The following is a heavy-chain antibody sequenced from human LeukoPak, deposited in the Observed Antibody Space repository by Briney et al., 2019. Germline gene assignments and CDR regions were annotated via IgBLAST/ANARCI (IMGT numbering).Heavy chain of an antibody. D-gene: IGHD6-13*01. CDR3: ARATVGIAAAGMLRGFYFDY. Sequence: SQTLSLTCTVSGGSISSGDYYWSWIRQPPGKGLEWIGYIYYSGSTYYNPSLKSRVTISVGTSKNQFSLKLSSVTAADTAVYYCARATVGIAAAGMLRGFYFDYWGQGTLVTVSS. CDR1: GGSISSGDYY. V-gene: IGHV4-30-4*08. CDR2: IYYSGST. J-gene: IGHJ4*02.